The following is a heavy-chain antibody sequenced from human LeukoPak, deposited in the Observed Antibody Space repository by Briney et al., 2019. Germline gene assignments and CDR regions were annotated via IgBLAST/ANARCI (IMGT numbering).Heavy chain of an antibody. J-gene: IGHJ2*01. CDR2: ISYSGST. CDR3: ARLQRDSTGYWYFDL. Sequence: PSETLSLTCTVSGGSIISYYWSWIRQPPGKGLEWIGYISYSGSTNYNPSLKSRVTISVDTSQNQFSLNLSSMTAADTAIYYCARLQRDSTGYWYFDLWGRGTLVTVSS. D-gene: IGHD3-22*01. V-gene: IGHV4-59*08. CDR1: GGSIISYY.